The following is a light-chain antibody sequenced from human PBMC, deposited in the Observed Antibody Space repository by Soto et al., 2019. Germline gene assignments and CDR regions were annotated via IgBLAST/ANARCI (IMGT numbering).Light chain of an antibody. J-gene: IGKJ1*01. CDR3: QQYNSYSWT. CDR2: NSS. Sequence: DIQMTQSPSTLSASVGDRVTITCRASQSISSWLAWYQQKPGKAPKLLIYNSSSLGSWVPSRFSGSGSGTEFALTISSLQPDDFSTYYCQQYNSYSWTFGQGTKVEIK. CDR1: QSISSW. V-gene: IGKV1-5*01.